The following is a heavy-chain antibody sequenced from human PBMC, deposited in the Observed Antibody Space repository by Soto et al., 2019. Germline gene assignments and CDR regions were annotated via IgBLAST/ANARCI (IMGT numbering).Heavy chain of an antibody. CDR1: GFTFSHYA. Sequence: QVQLVESGGGVVQPGRSLRLSCAASGFTFSHYAMHWVRQAPGKGLEWVALMSYDGSNEYYADSVKGRFTISRDNSKYTLYLQMNSLRAEDTAVYYCAKDGSHNFDYWGQGTLVTVSS. J-gene: IGHJ4*02. CDR2: MSYDGSNE. V-gene: IGHV3-30*18. CDR3: AKDGSHNFDY. D-gene: IGHD1-26*01.